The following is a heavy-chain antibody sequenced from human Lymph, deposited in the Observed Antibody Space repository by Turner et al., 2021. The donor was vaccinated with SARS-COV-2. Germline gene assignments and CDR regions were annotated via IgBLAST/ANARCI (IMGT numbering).Heavy chain of an antibody. CDR1: GYSFTNYW. V-gene: IGHV5-10-1*03. CDR3: AGPGR. Sequence: EVQLVQSGAERKKPGESLRISCKGSGYSFTNYWISWVRQMPGKGLEWMGKIDHSDSYTSYSPSFQGHVTISANKSISTAYLQWSVLNASDTAIYYCAGPGRWGQGTLVTVSS. J-gene: IGHJ4*02. CDR2: IDHSDSYT.